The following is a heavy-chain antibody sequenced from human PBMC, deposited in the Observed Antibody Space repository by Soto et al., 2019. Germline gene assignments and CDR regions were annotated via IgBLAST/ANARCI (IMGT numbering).Heavy chain of an antibody. CDR2: INSDGSST. D-gene: IGHD3-22*01. V-gene: IGHV3-74*01. CDR3: ASYDSSGYTTLDY. J-gene: IGHJ4*02. CDR1: GFTFSSYW. Sequence: PGGSLRLSCAASGFTFSSYWMHWVRQAPGKGLVWVSRINSDGSSTSYADSVKGRFTISRDNAKNTLYLQMNSLRAEDTAVYYCASYDSSGYTTLDYWGQGTLVTVSS.